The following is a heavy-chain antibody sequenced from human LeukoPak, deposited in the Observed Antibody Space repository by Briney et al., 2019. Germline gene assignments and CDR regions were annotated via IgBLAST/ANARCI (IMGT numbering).Heavy chain of an antibody. CDR3: ARAAAAAGPNYYFDY. CDR2: MIPIFGTA. V-gene: IGHV1-69*05. D-gene: IGHD6-13*01. J-gene: IGHJ4*02. Sequence: SVKVSCKASGGTFSSYAISWVRQAPGQGPEWMGRMIPIFGTANYAQKFQGRVTITTDESTSTAYMELSSLRSEDTAVYYCARAAAAAGPNYYFDYWGQGTLVTVSS. CDR1: GGTFSSYA.